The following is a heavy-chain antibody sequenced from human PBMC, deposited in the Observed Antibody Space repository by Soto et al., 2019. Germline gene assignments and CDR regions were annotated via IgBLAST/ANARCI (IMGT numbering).Heavy chain of an antibody. Sequence: EVQLVESGGGLVKPGGSLRLSCAASGFTFSSYSMNWVRQAPGKGLEWVSSISSSSSYIYYADSVKGRFTISRDNAKNSLYLQMNSLRAEDTAVYYCARDRPPVPPPHLGGQGTLVTVSS. CDR1: GFTFSSYS. D-gene: IGHD2-2*01. CDR2: ISSSSSYI. CDR3: ARDRPPVPPPHL. V-gene: IGHV3-21*01. J-gene: IGHJ4*02.